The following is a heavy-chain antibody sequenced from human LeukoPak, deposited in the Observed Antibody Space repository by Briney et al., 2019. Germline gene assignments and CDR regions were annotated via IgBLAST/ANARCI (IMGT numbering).Heavy chain of an antibody. V-gene: IGHV4-4*07. CDR3: AREGSGGSLDY. Sequence: SETLSLTCTVSGGSIGSNYWSWSRQPAGKGLEWIGRIYTSGSTKYNPSLKSRVTLSVDTSKNQFSLKLSSVTAADTAVYCCAREGSGGSLDYWGQGTLVTVSS. D-gene: IGHD1-26*01. CDR1: GGSIGSNY. CDR2: IYTSGST. J-gene: IGHJ4*02.